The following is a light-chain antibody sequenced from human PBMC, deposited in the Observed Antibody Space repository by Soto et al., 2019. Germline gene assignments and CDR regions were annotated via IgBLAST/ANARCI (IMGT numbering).Light chain of an antibody. J-gene: IGKJ2*01. V-gene: IGKV3-15*01. CDR2: GAS. Sequence: EIVMTQSPATLSVSPGERATLSCRASQSVSSNLAWYQQKPGQAPRLLIYGASTRATGIPARFSGSGSGTEFTLTIASLEPEDFAVYYCQHRSNWPPYTFGQGTKVDIK. CDR1: QSVSSN. CDR3: QHRSNWPPYT.